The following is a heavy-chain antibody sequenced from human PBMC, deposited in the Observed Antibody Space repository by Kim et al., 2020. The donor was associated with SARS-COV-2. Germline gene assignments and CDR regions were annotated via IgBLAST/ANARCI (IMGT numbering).Heavy chain of an antibody. Sequence: SVKCRFTISRDNSKNTLYLQMNSLRAEDTAVYYCARDVVRGVIITYNHDYWGQGTLVTVSS. D-gene: IGHD3-10*01. V-gene: IGHV3-30*07. J-gene: IGHJ4*02. CDR3: ARDVVRGVIITYNHDY.